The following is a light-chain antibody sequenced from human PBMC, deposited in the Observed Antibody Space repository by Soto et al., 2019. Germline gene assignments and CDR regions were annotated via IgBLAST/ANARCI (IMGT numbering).Light chain of an antibody. J-gene: IGKJ4*02. Sequence: EIVLTQSPGTLSLSPGERATLSCRASQSVSSNFLAWYQQKPGQAPRLLIYGASTRATGIPDRFSGSGSGTDFTLIISRLEPEDFAVYYCQQYGRSPRTFGRGTKVEVK. CDR1: QSVSSNF. CDR2: GAS. CDR3: QQYGRSPRT. V-gene: IGKV3-20*01.